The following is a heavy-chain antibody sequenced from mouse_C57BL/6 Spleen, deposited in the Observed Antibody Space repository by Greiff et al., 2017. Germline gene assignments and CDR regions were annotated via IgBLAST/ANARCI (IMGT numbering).Heavy chain of an antibody. CDR3: ARWGRLEYFDV. V-gene: IGHV14-2*01. CDR2: IDPEDGET. Sequence: EVQLQESGAELVKPGASVKLSCTASGFNIKDYYMHWVKQRTEQGLEWLGRIDPEDGETKYAPKFQGKATIPEDTSSNTAYLQLSSLTSEDTAVYYCARWGRLEYFDVWGTGTTVTVSS. D-gene: IGHD1-1*01. CDR1: GFNIKDYY. J-gene: IGHJ1*03.